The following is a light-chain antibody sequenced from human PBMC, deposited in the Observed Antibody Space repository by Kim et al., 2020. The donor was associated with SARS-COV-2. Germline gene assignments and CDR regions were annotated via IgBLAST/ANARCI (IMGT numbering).Light chain of an antibody. V-gene: IGLV2-14*03. CDR2: DVT. CDR3: ISYIGDNTYV. J-gene: IGLJ1*01. CDR1: SSDIGDYDY. Sequence: QSALTQPASVSGSPGQSITISCTGTSSDIGDYDYVSWYQQHPGKAPKLIIYDVTKRPPGVSNRFFASKSGTTASLIISGLQAEDEADYYCISYIGDNTYVFGTGTQLTVL.